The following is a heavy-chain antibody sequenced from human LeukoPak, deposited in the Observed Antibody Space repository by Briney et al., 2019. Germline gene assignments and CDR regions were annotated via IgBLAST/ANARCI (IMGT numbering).Heavy chain of an antibody. CDR2: IHYSGST. CDR3: ARGDWAFGA. Sequence: SETLSLTFSVSGGSISSCYWNWIRQPPGKELEWIGDIHYSGSTNYNPSLRSRVTISVDTSKNQFSLKLRSVTAADTAMYYCARGDWAFGALGQGTLVTVSS. V-gene: IGHV4-59*01. CDR1: GGSISSCY. D-gene: IGHD2-21*02. J-gene: IGHJ5*01.